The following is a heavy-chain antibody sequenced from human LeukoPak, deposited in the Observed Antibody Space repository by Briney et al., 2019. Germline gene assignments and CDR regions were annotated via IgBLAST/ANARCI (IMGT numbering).Heavy chain of an antibody. CDR1: GFTFGDYA. V-gene: IGHV3-49*04. D-gene: IGHD3-10*01. CDR2: IRSKAYGGTT. CDR3: TREYYYGSGSMDV. J-gene: IGHJ6*02. Sequence: GRSLRLSCTASGFTFGDYAMSWVRQAPGKGLEWVGFIRSKAYGGTTEYAASVKGKFTISRDDSKSIAYLQMNSLKTEDTAVYYCTREYYYGSGSMDVWGQGTTVTVSS.